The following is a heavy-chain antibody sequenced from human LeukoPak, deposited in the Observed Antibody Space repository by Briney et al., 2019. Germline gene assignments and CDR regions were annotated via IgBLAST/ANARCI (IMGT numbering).Heavy chain of an antibody. CDR2: IYFDGSNQ. CDR1: GFTFNTCA. CDR3: ARVMTTMTTGYNYGMDV. J-gene: IGHJ6*02. D-gene: IGHD4-17*01. V-gene: IGHV3-30-3*01. Sequence: GGSLRLSCAASGFTFNTCAMHWVRLAPGKGLEWVAVIYFDGSNQYYADSVKGRFTISRDNSKNTLYLQMNSLRAEDTAVYFCARVMTTMTTGYNYGMDVWGQGTTVTVSS.